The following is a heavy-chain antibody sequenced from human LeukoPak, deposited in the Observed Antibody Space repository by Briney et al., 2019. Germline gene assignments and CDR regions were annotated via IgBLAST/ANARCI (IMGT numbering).Heavy chain of an antibody. Sequence: GGSLRLSCAASGFTFSDYYMSWIRQAPGKGLERVSYISSSSSYTNYSDSVKGRFTISRDNAKNSLYLQMNSLRAEDTAVYYCARGNGGSYLFDYWGQGTLVTVSS. CDR1: GFTFSDYY. D-gene: IGHD1-26*01. V-gene: IGHV3-11*05. J-gene: IGHJ4*02. CDR3: ARGNGGSYLFDY. CDR2: ISSSSSYT.